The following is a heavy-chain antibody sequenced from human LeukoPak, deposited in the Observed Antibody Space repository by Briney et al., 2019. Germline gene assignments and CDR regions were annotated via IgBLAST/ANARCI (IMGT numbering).Heavy chain of an antibody. D-gene: IGHD1-14*01. J-gene: IGHJ6*02. CDR3: ASDPHHASRMDV. Sequence: GGSLRLSCAAYGFIFRNYWMNWVRQAPGKGLEWVANIKQDGSEEYYVGSVKGRFTISRDNAKNSLYLQMDSLRAEDTAVYYCASDPHHASRMDVWGQGTTVTVSS. V-gene: IGHV3-7*01. CDR2: IKQDGSEE. CDR1: GFIFRNYW.